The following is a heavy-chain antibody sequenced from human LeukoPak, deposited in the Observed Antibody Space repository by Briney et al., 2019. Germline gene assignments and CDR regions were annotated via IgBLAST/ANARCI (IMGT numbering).Heavy chain of an antibody. V-gene: IGHV1-2*06. J-gene: IGHJ5*02. CDR1: GYTFTGYY. CDR3: ARVRVFGETNNWLDP. Sequence: GASVKVSCKASGYTFTGYYMHWVRQAPGQGLEWMGRINPNSGGTNYAQKFQGRVTMTRDTSISTAYMELSRLRSDDTAVYYCARVRVFGETNNWLDPWGQGTLVTVSS. CDR2: INPNSGGT. D-gene: IGHD3-10*01.